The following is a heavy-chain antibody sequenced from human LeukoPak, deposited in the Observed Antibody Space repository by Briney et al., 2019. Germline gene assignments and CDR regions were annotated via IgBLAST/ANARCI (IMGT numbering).Heavy chain of an antibody. CDR3: ARDQLDTAMVSDYYYMDV. Sequence: ASVKVSCKASGYTFTSYGISWVRQAPGQGLEWMGWISAYNGNTNYAQKLQGRVTMTTDTSTSTAYMELRSLRSDDTAVYYCARDQLDTAMVSDYYYMDVWGKGTTVTVSS. V-gene: IGHV1-18*01. CDR1: GYTFTSYG. CDR2: ISAYNGNT. D-gene: IGHD5-18*01. J-gene: IGHJ6*03.